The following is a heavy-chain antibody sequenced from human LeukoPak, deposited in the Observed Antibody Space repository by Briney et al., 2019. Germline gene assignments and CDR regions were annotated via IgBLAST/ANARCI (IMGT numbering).Heavy chain of an antibody. J-gene: IGHJ2*01. Sequence: SETLSLTCAVSGGSISSSNWWSWVRQPPGKGLEWIGEIYHSGSTNYNPSLKSRVTISVDKSKNQLSLKLSSVTAADTAVYYCARRARTTYCGGDCLYWYFDLWGRGTLVTVSS. CDR3: ARRARTTYCGGDCLYWYFDL. CDR2: IYHSGST. D-gene: IGHD2-21*02. CDR1: GGSISSSNW. V-gene: IGHV4-4*02.